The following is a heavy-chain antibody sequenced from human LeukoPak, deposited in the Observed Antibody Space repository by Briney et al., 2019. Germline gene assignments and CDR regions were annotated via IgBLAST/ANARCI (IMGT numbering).Heavy chain of an antibody. CDR3: AREQNYYDSSGSLGY. CDR1: GFTFSSYS. D-gene: IGHD3-22*01. J-gene: IGHJ4*02. V-gene: IGHV3-48*01. Sequence: PGGSLRLSCAASGFTFSSYSMNWVRQAPGKGLEWVSYISSSSSTIYYADSVKGRFTISRDNAKNSLYLQINSLRAEDTAVYYCAREQNYYDSSGSLGYWGQGTLVTVSS. CDR2: ISSSSSTI.